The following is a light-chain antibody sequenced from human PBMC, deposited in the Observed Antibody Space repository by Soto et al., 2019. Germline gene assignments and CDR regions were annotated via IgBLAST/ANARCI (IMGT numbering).Light chain of an antibody. CDR3: QQYGSWT. J-gene: IGKJ1*01. CDR2: GAS. CDR1: QSVSSSY. Sequence: EIVLTQSPGTLSLSPGERATLSCRASQSVSSSYLAWYQQKPGQAARLLTYGASSRATGIPDRFSGSGSGTDFTLTISRLEPEDFAVYYCQQYGSWTFGQGTKVEIK. V-gene: IGKV3-20*01.